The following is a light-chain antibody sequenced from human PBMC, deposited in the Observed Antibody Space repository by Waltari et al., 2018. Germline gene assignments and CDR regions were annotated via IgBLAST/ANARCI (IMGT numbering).Light chain of an antibody. J-gene: IGLJ2*01. V-gene: IGLV1-44*01. CDR1: SPTLGHNP. Sequence: QSILTQSHSASGTPGQRVTISCSGRSPTLGHNPVHWYQHVPGAAPRLLLYSNSLRPSGVPDRFSGSKSGTSASLAISGLQSEDEAVYYCATWDSNLNAWLFGGGTKVTVL. CDR2: SNS. CDR3: ATWDSNLNAWL.